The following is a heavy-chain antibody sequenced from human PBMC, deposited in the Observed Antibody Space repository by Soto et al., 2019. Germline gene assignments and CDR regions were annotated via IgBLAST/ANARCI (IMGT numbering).Heavy chain of an antibody. CDR2: ISYDGDNK. CDR1: GFTLRNYA. Sequence: QVHLVESGGGVVQPGRSLRLSCAASGFTLRNYAMHWVHQAPGEGLEWVAVISYDGDNKYYADSVKGRFTISRDTSKNTLFLQMNSLRAGDTAVYYCARGRVYSSSWYGDYWGQGTLVTVST. D-gene: IGHD6-13*01. CDR3: ARGRVYSSSWYGDY. V-gene: IGHV3-30-3*01. J-gene: IGHJ4*02.